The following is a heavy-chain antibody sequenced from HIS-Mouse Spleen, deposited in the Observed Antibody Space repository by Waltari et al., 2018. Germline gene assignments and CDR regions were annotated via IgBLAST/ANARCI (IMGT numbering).Heavy chain of an antibody. CDR2: ISSSSSTI. D-gene: IGHD1-26*01. V-gene: IGHV3-48*02. CDR3: ARHHRGSRTFDY. Sequence: EVQLVESGGGLVQPGGSLRLSCAASGFTFSFYSMNWVRQAPGKGLEWVSYISSSSSTIYYAASVKSRFTISRDNAKNSLYLQMNSLRDEDTAVYYCARHHRGSRTFDYWGQGTLVTVSS. CDR1: GFTFSFYS. J-gene: IGHJ4*02.